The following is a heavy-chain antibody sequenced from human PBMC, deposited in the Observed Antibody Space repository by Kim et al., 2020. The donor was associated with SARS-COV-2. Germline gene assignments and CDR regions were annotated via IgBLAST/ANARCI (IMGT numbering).Heavy chain of an antibody. CDR2: ISGSSGRT. Sequence: GGSLRLSCAASGFTFSISDMSWVRQAPGKGLEWVSPISGSSGRTYYAYAVKGWITISIDTSNNMHYQQINRLAAEATAEYYAATDQGPVYYCDHQSYY. J-gene: IGHJ4*01. V-gene: IGHV3-23*01. D-gene: IGHD3-22*01. CDR3: ATDQGPVYYCDHQSYY. CDR1: GFTFSISD.